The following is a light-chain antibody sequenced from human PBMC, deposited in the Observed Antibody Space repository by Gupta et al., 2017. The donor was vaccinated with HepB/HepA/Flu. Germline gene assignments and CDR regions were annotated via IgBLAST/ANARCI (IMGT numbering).Light chain of an antibody. J-gene: IGKJ1*01. CDR3: QQYNNWPPWT. Sequence: EMVLTQSPATLSLSPGERATLSCRASQSLNSNVAWYQQKPGQAPTLLIYGASTRATGVPARFSGGGSGTEFTLTISGLQSEDFAVYYCQQYNNWPPWTFGQGTKVEIK. CDR2: GAS. CDR1: QSLNSN. V-gene: IGKV3-15*01.